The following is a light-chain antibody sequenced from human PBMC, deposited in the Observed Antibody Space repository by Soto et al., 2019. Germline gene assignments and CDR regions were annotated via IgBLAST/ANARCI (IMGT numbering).Light chain of an antibody. CDR3: QQSLSTLLT. Sequence: IQLTQSPSSLSASVGDRVSITCRASQSISGYLNWYQQKPGEAPKVLISGASTLHNGVPSRFSGRGSGTDFTLTISSLQPEDVATYYCQQSLSTLLTFGGGTKV. V-gene: IGKV1-39*01. CDR2: GAS. CDR1: QSISGY. J-gene: IGKJ4*01.